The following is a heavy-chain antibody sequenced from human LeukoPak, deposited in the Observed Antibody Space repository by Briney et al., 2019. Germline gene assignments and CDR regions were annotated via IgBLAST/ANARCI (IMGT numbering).Heavy chain of an antibody. CDR3: ARSYYFDY. CDR2: IYHSGST. J-gene: IGHJ4*02. D-gene: IGHD3-10*01. Sequence: SQTLSLTCAVSGGSISSGGYSWSWIRQPPGKGLEWIGYIYHSGSTYYDPSLKSRVTISVDRSKNQFSLKLSSVTAADTAVYYCARSYYFDYWGQGTLVTVSS. CDR1: GGSISSGGYS. V-gene: IGHV4-30-2*01.